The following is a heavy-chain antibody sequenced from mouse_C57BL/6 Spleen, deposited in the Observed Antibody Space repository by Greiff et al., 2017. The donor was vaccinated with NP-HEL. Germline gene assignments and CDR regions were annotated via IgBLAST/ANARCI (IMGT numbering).Heavy chain of an antibody. J-gene: IGHJ2*01. CDR2: ISDGGSYT. CDR1: GFTFSSYA. V-gene: IGHV5-4*01. Sequence: EVQLVESGGGLVKPGGSLKLSCAASGFTFSSYAMSWVRQTPEKRLEWVATISDGGSYTYYPDYVKGRFTISRDNAKNNLYLQMSHLKSEDTAMYYCARDQDGNFDYWGQGTTLTVSS. CDR3: ARDQDGNFDY. D-gene: IGHD2-3*01.